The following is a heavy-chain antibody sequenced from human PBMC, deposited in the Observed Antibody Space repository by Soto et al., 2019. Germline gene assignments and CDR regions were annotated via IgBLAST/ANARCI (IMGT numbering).Heavy chain of an antibody. J-gene: IGHJ4*02. CDR3: ARFELIEYYFDY. V-gene: IGHV1-46*01. Sequence: ASVKVSCTASGYTFTSYYMHWVRQAPGQGLEWMGIINPSGGSTSYAQKFQGRVTMTRDTSTSTVYMELSSLRSEDTAVYYCARFELIEYYFDYWGQGTLVTVSS. CDR1: GYTFTSYY. D-gene: IGHD3-16*02. CDR2: INPSGGST.